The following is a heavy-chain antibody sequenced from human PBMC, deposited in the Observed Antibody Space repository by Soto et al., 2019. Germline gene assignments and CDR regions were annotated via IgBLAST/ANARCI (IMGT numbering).Heavy chain of an antibody. D-gene: IGHD3-3*01. CDR1: GFTFSSYS. J-gene: IGHJ3*02. Sequence: GGSLRLSCAASGFTFSSYSMNWVRQAPGKGLEWVSYISSSSSTIYYADSVKGRFTISRDNAKNSLYLQMNSLRAEDTAVYYCARGSVDYDFWSGYFPNDAFDIWGQGTMVTVSS. CDR2: ISSSSSTI. CDR3: ARGSVDYDFWSGYFPNDAFDI. V-gene: IGHV3-48*01.